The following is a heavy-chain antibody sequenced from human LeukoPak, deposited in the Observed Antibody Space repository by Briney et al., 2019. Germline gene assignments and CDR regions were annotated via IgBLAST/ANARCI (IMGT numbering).Heavy chain of an antibody. CDR3: ARGGYSSSWYSYYYYYYMDV. V-gene: IGHV1-8*01. CDR1: GYTFTSYD. D-gene: IGHD6-13*01. J-gene: IGHJ6*03. CDR2: MNPNSGNT. Sequence: ASVKVSCKASGYTFTSYDINWVRQATGQGLEWMGWMNPNSGNTGYAQKFQGRVTMTRNTSISTAYMELSSLRSEDTAVYYCARGGYSSSWYSYYYYYYMDVWGKGTTVTISS.